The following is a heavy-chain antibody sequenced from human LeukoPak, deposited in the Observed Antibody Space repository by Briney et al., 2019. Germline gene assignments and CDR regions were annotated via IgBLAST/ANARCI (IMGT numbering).Heavy chain of an antibody. CDR2: ISSSGTTI. CDR3: ARGLDDGYSYGLDY. V-gene: IGHV3-48*01. CDR1: GFTFSSYS. D-gene: IGHD5-18*01. Sequence: GGSLRLSCAASGFTFSSYSMNWVRQAPGKGLEWVSDISSSGTTIHYADSVKGRFTISRDNAKNSLYLQMSSLRAEDTAVYYCARGLDDGYSYGLDYWGQATLVTVSS. J-gene: IGHJ4*02.